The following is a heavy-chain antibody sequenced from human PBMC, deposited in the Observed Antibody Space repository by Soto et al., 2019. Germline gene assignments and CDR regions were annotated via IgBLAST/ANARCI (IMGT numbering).Heavy chain of an antibody. CDR1: GFTFSSYE. CDR2: ISSSGSSI. D-gene: IGHD3-22*01. V-gene: IGHV3-48*03. J-gene: IGHJ3*02. Sequence: VGSLRLSCAASGFTFSSYEMNWVRQAPGKGLEWVSYISSSGSSIYYADSVKGRFTISRDNAKNSLSLQMNSLRAEDTAVYYCARITMIVVVIDAFDIWGPRSLVTVSS. CDR3: ARITMIVVVIDAFDI.